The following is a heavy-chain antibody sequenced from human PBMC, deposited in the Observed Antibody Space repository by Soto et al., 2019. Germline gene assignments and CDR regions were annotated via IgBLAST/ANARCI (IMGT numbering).Heavy chain of an antibody. CDR2: IWYDGSNK. CDR3: ARSVDTAMVYDYFDY. D-gene: IGHD5-18*01. CDR1: GFTFSSYG. Sequence: PGGSLRLSCAASGFTFSSYGMHWVRQAPGKGLEWVAVIWYDGSNKYYADSVKGRFTISRDNSKNTLYLQMNSLRAEDTAVYYCARSVDTAMVYDYFDYWGQGTLVTVSS. J-gene: IGHJ4*02. V-gene: IGHV3-33*01.